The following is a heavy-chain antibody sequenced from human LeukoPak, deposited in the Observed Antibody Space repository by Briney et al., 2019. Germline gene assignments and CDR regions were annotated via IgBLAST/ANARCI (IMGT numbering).Heavy chain of an antibody. J-gene: IGHJ6*03. CDR3: ARKFYYGSGDPYYMDV. Sequence: GGSLRLSCAASGFTVSSNYMRWVRQTPGKGLEWVSLINSGGRTYYADSVKGRFTISRDNSKNTLYLQMGSLRAEDMGVYYCARKFYYGSGDPYYMDVWGKGTTVTISS. D-gene: IGHD3-10*01. CDR1: GFTVSSNY. CDR2: INSGGRT. V-gene: IGHV3-53*05.